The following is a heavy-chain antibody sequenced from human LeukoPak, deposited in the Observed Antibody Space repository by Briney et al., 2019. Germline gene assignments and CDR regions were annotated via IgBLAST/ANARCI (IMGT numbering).Heavy chain of an antibody. CDR1: GGSISSGGYS. D-gene: IGHD4-17*01. J-gene: IGHJ5*02. V-gene: IGHV4-30-2*01. Sequence: SETLSLTCAVSGGSISSGGYSWSWIRQPPGKGLEWIGYIYHSGSTYYNPSLESRVTISVDRSKNQFSLKLSSVTAADTAVYYCARTQPYGDSPYRWFDPWGQGTLVTVSS. CDR2: IYHSGST. CDR3: ARTQPYGDSPYRWFDP.